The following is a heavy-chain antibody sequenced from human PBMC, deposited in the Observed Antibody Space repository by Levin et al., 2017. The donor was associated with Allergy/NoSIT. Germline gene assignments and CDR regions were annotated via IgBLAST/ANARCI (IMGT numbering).Heavy chain of an antibody. CDR1: GFTFSSYG. CDR2: IWYDGSNK. J-gene: IGHJ6*02. CDR3: ARDGCPSKWELDECYYDGMDG. Sequence: GGSLRLSCAASGFTFSSYGMHWVRQAPGKGLEWVAVIWYDGSNKYYADSVKGRFTISRDNSKNTLYLQMNSLRAEDTAVYYCARDGCPSKWELDECYYDGMDGWGQGTTVTVSS. V-gene: IGHV3-33*01. D-gene: IGHD1-26*01.